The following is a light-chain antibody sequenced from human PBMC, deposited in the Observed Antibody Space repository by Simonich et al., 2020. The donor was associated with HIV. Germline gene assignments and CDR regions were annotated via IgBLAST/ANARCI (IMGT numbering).Light chain of an antibody. V-gene: IGKV3-20*01. CDR1: QSVSSSY. J-gene: IGKJ4*01. CDR2: GAS. CDR3: QQYNNWPT. Sequence: EIVLTQSPGTLSLSPGERATLSCRASQSVSSSYLAWYQQQPGQAPRLLIYGASSRATGIPDRFSGSGSWTDFTRTISRLEPEDFAVYYCQQYNNWPTFGGGARVEIK.